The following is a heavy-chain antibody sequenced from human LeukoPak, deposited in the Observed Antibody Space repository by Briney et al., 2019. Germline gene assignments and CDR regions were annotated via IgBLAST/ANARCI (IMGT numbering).Heavy chain of an antibody. D-gene: IGHD6-13*01. J-gene: IGHJ2*01. V-gene: IGHV4-31*03. CDR1: GGSISSAYY. Sequence: PSETLSLTCTASGGSISSAYYWSWIRQPPGKGLEWIGYIYYTGNTYYNSSLKNRITMSVATSNNHFSLSLSSVTAADTAVYYCARGPSFGSTSRFDLWGRGTLVTVSS. CDR3: ARGPSFGSTSRFDL. CDR2: IYYTGNT.